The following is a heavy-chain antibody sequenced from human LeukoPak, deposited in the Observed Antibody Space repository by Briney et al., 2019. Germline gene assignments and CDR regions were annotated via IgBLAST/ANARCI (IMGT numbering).Heavy chain of an antibody. Sequence: SQTLSLTCAISGDSVPSNSAAWNWTRQSPSRGLEWLGRTYYRSKWYNDYAVSVKSRITINPDTSKNQFSLQLNSVTPEDTAVYYCARGEYSGSYATFDYWGQGTLVTVSS. J-gene: IGHJ4*02. CDR1: GDSVPSNSAA. D-gene: IGHD1-26*01. CDR3: ARGEYSGSYATFDY. CDR2: TYYRSKWYN. V-gene: IGHV6-1*01.